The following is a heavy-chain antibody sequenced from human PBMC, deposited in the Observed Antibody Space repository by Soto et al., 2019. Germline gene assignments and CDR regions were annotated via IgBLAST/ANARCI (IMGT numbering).Heavy chain of an antibody. V-gene: IGHV3-23*01. CDR1: GFTFSTYA. CDR3: AEDGRKSAVAGTSDSDY. D-gene: IGHD6-19*01. J-gene: IGHJ4*02. Sequence: EVQMLESGGGLVQPGGSLRLSCAASGFTFSTYAMSWVRQAPGKGLEWVSSISGGGGRTYYADSVKGRFTISRDNSKNALYLQLNSLGAEDTAVYYCAEDGRKSAVAGTSDSDYWGQGTLVTVSS. CDR2: ISGGGGRT.